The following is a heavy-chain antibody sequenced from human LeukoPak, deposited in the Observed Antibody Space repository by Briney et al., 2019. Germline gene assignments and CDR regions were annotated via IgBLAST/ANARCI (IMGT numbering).Heavy chain of an antibody. CDR2: ISGSGGST. Sequence: PGGSLRLSCAASGLTFSSYAMSWARQAPGKGLEWVSGISGSGGSTYYADSVKGRFTISRDNSKNTLYLQVNSLRAEDTAVYYCAKGRTYSDILTGYDYWGQGTLVTVS. V-gene: IGHV3-23*01. D-gene: IGHD3-9*01. CDR3: AKGRTYSDILTGYDY. J-gene: IGHJ4*02. CDR1: GLTFSSYA.